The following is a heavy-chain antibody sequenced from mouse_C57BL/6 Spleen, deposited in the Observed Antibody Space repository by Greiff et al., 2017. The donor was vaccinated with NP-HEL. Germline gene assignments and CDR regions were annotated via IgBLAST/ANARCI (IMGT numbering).Heavy chain of an antibody. D-gene: IGHD1-1*01. CDR3: AVITTVRND. CDR2: IHPNSGST. Sequence: VQRVESGAELVKPGASVKLSCKASGYTFTSYWMHWVKQRPGQGLEWIGMIHPNSGSTNYNEKFKSKATLTVDKSSSTAYMQLSSLTSEDSAVYYCAVITTVRNDWGTGTTVTVSS. V-gene: IGHV1-64*01. J-gene: IGHJ1*03. CDR1: GYTFTSYW.